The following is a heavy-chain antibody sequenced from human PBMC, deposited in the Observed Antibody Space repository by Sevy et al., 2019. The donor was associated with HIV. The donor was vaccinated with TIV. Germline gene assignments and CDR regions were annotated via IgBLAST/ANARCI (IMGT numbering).Heavy chain of an antibody. D-gene: IGHD1-26*01. CDR2: IYHNSGSS. CDR1: GGSTSDYY. CDR3: ARDSGYSGTYYPFAY. J-gene: IGHJ4*02. Sequence: SETLSLTCTVSGGSTSDYYWSWIRQPPGRGLEWIGYIYHNSGSSNYNPSLKSRVTISVDTSRNQFSLKLTSMTAADTAVYYCARDSGYSGTYYPFAYWGQGALVTVSS. V-gene: IGHV4-59*01.